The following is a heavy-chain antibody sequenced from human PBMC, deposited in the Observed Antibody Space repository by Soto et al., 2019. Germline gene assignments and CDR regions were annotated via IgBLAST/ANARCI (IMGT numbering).Heavy chain of an antibody. Sequence: SQALSSTYAISGVRVSSYSAAWNWIRQSPSRGLEWLGRTYYRSKWYNDYAVSVKSRITINPDTSKNQFSLQLNSVTPEDTAVYYCARVSIAAAGTLDYWGQGTLVTVSS. V-gene: IGHV6-1*01. CDR1: GVRVSSYSAA. CDR3: ARVSIAAAGTLDY. J-gene: IGHJ4*02. D-gene: IGHD6-13*01. CDR2: TYYRSKWYN.